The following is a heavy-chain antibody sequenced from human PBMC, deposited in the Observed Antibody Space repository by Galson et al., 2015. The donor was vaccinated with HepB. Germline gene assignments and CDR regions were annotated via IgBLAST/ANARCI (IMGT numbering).Heavy chain of an antibody. CDR2: INSNSNFI. V-gene: IGHV3-21*04. D-gene: IGHD5-18*01. CDR1: GFTLSSHT. J-gene: IGHJ3*02. Sequence: SLRLSCAASGFTLSSHTTAWVRQAPGKGLEWVSSINSNSNFIYYADAVKGRLTISRDNAKNSLYLQMNSLRAEDTAVYYCATRNRGYSYGPGPFDIWGQGTMVTVSS. CDR3: ATRNRGYSYGPGPFDI.